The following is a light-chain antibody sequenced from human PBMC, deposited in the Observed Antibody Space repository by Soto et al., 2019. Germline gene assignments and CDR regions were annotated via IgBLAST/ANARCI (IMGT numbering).Light chain of an antibody. J-gene: IGLJ1*01. CDR1: NIDVGGYNY. CDR3: NSYRSTSARYV. Sequence: VLTQPASVSGSPGQSITISCTGTNIDVGGYNYVSWYQQHPGKAPRLIISDVSNRPSGVSNRFSGSKSGNTASLTISGLQAEDEADYYCNSYRSTSARYVFGTGTKVTVL. CDR2: DVS. V-gene: IGLV2-14*01.